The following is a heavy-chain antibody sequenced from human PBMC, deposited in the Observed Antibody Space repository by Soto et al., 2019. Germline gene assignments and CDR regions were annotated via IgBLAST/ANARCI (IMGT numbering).Heavy chain of an antibody. CDR1: GFSLTTNGVG. D-gene: IGHD3-10*01. Sequence: QITLKESGPTLVKPTQPLTLTCTFSGFSLTTNGVGVGWIRQPPGKALEWLALIYWNDDFRYSPSLNTRLTITKDTSKNHVVLTVTNMDPVDTATYYCAHRSGFGELRSDSWGQGTLVTVSS. CDR2: IYWNDDF. J-gene: IGHJ4*02. CDR3: AHRSGFGELRSDS. V-gene: IGHV2-5*01.